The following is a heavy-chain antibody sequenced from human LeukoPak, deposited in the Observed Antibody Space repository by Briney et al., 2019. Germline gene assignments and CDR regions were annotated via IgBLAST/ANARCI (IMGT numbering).Heavy chain of an antibody. J-gene: IGHJ6*02. CDR2: IWYDGSNK. CDR3: AKDQYSSSWYYYYGMDV. Sequence: GRSLRLSCAASGFTFSSYGMHWVRQAPGKGLEWVAVIWYDGSNKYYADSVKGRFTISRDNSKNTLYLQMNSLRAEDTAVYYCAKDQYSSSWYYYYGMDVWGQGTTVTVSS. CDR1: GFTFSSYG. V-gene: IGHV3-33*06. D-gene: IGHD6-13*01.